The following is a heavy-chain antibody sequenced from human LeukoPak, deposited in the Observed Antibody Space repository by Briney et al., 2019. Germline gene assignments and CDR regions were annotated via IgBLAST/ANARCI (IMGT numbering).Heavy chain of an antibody. V-gene: IGHV1-69*05. J-gene: IGHJ5*02. D-gene: IGHD6-13*01. CDR2: IISIFGTA. CDR1: GGTFSSYA. Sequence: SVKVSCKASGGTFSSYAISWVRQAPGQGLECMGRIISIFGTASYAQKFQGRVTITTDESTSTAYMELSSLRSEDTAVYYCAREVGLGQLVSNWFDPWGQGTLVTVSS. CDR3: AREVGLGQLVSNWFDP.